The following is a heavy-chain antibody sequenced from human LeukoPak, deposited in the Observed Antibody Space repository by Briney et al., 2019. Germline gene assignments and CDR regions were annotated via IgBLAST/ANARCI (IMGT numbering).Heavy chain of an antibody. CDR3: ARGGYSSSATDY. J-gene: IGHJ4*02. Sequence: GGSLRLSCAASGFTFSSYWMSWVRQAPGKGLEGVANIKQDGSEKYYVDSVKGRFTISRDNSKNTLYLQMNSLRAEDTAVYYCARGGYSSSATDYWGQGTLVTVSS. D-gene: IGHD6-13*01. V-gene: IGHV3-7*04. CDR1: GFTFSSYW. CDR2: IKQDGSEK.